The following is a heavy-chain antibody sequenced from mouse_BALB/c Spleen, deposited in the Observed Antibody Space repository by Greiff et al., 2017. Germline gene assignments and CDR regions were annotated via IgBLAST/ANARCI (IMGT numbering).Heavy chain of an antibody. J-gene: IGHJ3*01. D-gene: IGHD2-4*01. CDR1: GFSLTGYG. CDR3: ARGPLYYDYDGSFAY. Sequence: QVQLQQSGPGLVAPSQSLSITCTVSGFSLTGYGVNWVRQPPGKGLEWLGMIWGDGSTDYNSALKSRLSISKDNSKSQVFLKMNSLQTDDTARYYCARGPLYYDYDGSFAYWGQGTLVTVSA. CDR2: IWGDGST. V-gene: IGHV2-6-7*01.